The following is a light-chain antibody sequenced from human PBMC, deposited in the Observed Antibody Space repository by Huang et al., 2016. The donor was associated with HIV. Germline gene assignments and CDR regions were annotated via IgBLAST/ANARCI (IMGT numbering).Light chain of an antibody. CDR3: QQYDNWPPMYT. CDR1: QNISSN. CDR2: GAF. J-gene: IGKJ2*01. Sequence: IVLTQSPATLSLSPGERATLSCMTSQNISSNLAWYQQKPGHAPRLLIYGAFTRAAGFPARFSGSGSETEFTLTISSLESEDFAVYYCQQYDNWPPMYTCGQGTKLEIK. V-gene: IGKV3-15*01.